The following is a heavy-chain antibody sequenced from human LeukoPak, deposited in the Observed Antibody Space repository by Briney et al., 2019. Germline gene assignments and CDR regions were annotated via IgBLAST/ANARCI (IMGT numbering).Heavy chain of an antibody. CDR1: GFTFSSYW. CDR2: IKRDGSEK. V-gene: IGHV3-7*01. D-gene: IGHD3-22*01. Sequence: PGGSLRLSCAASGFTFSSYWMSWVRQAPGKGLEWVANIKRDGSEKYYVDSVKGRFTISRDNAKNSLYLQMNSLRAEDTAVYYCARGDYYDSSGYLFDYWGQGTLVTVSS. CDR3: ARGDYYDSSGYLFDY. J-gene: IGHJ4*02.